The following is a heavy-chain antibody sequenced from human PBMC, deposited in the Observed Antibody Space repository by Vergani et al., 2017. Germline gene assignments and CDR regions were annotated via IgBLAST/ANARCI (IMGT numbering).Heavy chain of an antibody. CDR2: LTGGGVST. D-gene: IGHD1-26*01. CDR1: GFTFSTYA. J-gene: IGHJ4*02. V-gene: IGHV3-23*01. CDR3: VKDAGSYENFFDS. Sequence: EVQLLESGGSLKQSGGSVRLSCAASGFTFSTYAMHWVRQAPGKGLEWVSALTGGGVSTYYADSFKGRFIISRDNSRDTLYLQMNSLRPEDTATYYCVKDAGSYENFFDSWGQGTLVTVSS.